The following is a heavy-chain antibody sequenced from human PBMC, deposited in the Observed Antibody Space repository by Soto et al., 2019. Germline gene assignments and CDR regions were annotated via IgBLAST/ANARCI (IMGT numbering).Heavy chain of an antibody. V-gene: IGHV3-9*01. CDR1: GFTFDDYA. Sequence: GGSLRLSCAASGFTFDDYAMHWVRQAPGKGLEWVSGISWNSGSIGYADSVKGRFTISRDNAKNSLYLQMNSLRAEDTALYYCAKDKGIAVAGPPFFDAFDIWGQGTMVTVSS. D-gene: IGHD6-19*01. CDR2: ISWNSGSI. CDR3: AKDKGIAVAGPPFFDAFDI. J-gene: IGHJ3*02.